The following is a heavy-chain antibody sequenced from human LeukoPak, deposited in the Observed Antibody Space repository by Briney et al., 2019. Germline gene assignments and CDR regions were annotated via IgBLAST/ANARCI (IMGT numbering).Heavy chain of an antibody. CDR2: IYYSGST. CDR1: GGSISSYY. Sequence: PSETLSLTCTVSGGSISSYYWSWIRQPPGEGLEWIGYIYYSGSTNYNPSLKSRVTISVDTSKNQFSLKLSSVTAADTAVYYCARDRYSGHDPRYYYYYYGMDVWGQGTTVTVSS. CDR3: ARDRYSGHDPRYYYYYYGMDV. J-gene: IGHJ6*02. D-gene: IGHD5-12*01. V-gene: IGHV4-59*01.